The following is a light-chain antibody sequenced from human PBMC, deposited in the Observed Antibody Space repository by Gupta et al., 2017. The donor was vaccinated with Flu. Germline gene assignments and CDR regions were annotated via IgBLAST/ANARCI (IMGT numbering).Light chain of an antibody. CDR3: QQLSDCPTA. CDR1: PSASSY. Sequence: EIVLTQSPATLSWSPAERATLTCSASPSASSYLAWYHQKPGQAPRLLIYDASNRATAIPARSSGSGSGTEFTLTISSLEPEDFAVYYCQQLSDCPTAFGQGTRLEIK. J-gene: IGKJ2*01. V-gene: IGKV3-11*01. CDR2: DAS.